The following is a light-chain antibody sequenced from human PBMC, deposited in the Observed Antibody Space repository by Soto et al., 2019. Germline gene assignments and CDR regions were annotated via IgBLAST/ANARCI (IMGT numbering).Light chain of an antibody. CDR3: CSYAGSSTLYV. Sequence: QSVLTQPASVSGSPGQSITISCTGTSSDVGSYNLVSWYQQHPGKAPKLMIYEVSKRPSGVSNRFSGSKSGNTASLTISGLQAEYEADYYCCSYAGSSTLYVFGTGTKVT. CDR1: SSDVGSYNL. V-gene: IGLV2-23*02. CDR2: EVS. J-gene: IGLJ1*01.